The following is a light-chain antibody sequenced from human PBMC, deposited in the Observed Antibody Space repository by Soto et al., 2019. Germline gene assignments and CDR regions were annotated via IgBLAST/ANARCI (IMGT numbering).Light chain of an antibody. CDR3: SSYTTTSNYV. CDR2: EVS. CDR1: SSDVGGYSY. J-gene: IGLJ1*01. V-gene: IGLV2-8*01. Sequence: QSALTQPPSASGSPGQSVAISCTGTSSDVGGYSYVSWYQQHPGKAPKLMIYEVSKRPSGVPDRFSGSKSGNTASLAISGLQPEDEADYYCSSYTTTSNYVFGTGTKLTVL.